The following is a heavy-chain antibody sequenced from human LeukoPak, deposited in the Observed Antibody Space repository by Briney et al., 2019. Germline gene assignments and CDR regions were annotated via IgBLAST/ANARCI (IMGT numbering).Heavy chain of an antibody. Sequence: GGSLRLSCAVSGFTFSNYAMSWVRQAPGKGLEWVSAISGSGGSTYYADSVKGRFTISRDNSKNTLYLQMNSLRAEDPAVYYCAKVGHGWELYYWGQGTLVTVSS. V-gene: IGHV3-23*01. CDR3: AKVGHGWELYY. CDR1: GFTFSNYA. J-gene: IGHJ4*02. D-gene: IGHD1-26*01. CDR2: ISGSGGST.